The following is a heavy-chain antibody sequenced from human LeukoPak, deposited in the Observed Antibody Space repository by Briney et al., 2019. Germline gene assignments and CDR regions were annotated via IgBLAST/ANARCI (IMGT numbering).Heavy chain of an antibody. V-gene: IGHV3-9*01. CDR3: AKGLGYCSSTSCYIDY. Sequence: GRSLRLSCAASGFTFDDYAMHWVRQAPGKGLEWVSGISWNSGSIGYADSVKGRFTISRDNAKNSLYLQMNSLRAEDTALYYCAKGLGYCSSTSCYIDYWGQGTLVTVSS. CDR1: GFTFDDYA. CDR2: ISWNSGSI. J-gene: IGHJ4*02. D-gene: IGHD2-2*02.